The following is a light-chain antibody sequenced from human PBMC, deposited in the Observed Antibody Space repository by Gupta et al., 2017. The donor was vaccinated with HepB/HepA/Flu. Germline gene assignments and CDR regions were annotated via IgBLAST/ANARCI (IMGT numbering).Light chain of an antibody. CDR2: AAS. Sequence: DIQMTQSPSSLSASVGDRVTITVRASQSISRSFHWYQQKPGKAAKLLIYAASSLQSGVPSRFSGSGSGTDFTLTISGPQPEDFATYYCQQSDSTPQTFGGGTKVEIK. CDR1: QSISRS. J-gene: IGKJ4*01. V-gene: IGKV1-39*01. CDR3: QQSDSTPQT.